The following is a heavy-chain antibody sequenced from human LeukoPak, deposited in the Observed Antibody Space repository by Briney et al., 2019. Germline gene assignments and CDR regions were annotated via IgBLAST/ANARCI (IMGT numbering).Heavy chain of an antibody. CDR1: GFNFRAYW. CDR3: ARCMLEVRLCAFDI. D-gene: IGHD2-8*01. J-gene: IGHJ3*02. Sequence: GGSLRLSCTTSGFNFRAYWMSWVRQAPGKGLEWVANIKQDGSEKYYVDSVKGRFTISRDNAKNSLYLQMNSLRAEDTAVYYCARCMLEVRLCAFDIWGQGTMVTVSS. CDR2: IKQDGSEK. V-gene: IGHV3-7*01.